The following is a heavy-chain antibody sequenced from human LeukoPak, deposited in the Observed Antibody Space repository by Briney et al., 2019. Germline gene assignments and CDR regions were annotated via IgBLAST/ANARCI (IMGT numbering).Heavy chain of an antibody. J-gene: IGHJ6*01. CDR2: IYHSGST. D-gene: IGHD3-16*01. CDR3: ASRPSGRAITFGGVPFYGMDV. V-gene: IGHV4-4*02. Sequence: SETLSLTCAVSGGSISSSNWWSWVRQPPGKGLEWIGEIYHSGSTNYNPSLKSRVTISVDKSKNQFSLKLSSVTAADTAVYYCASRPSGRAITFGGVPFYGMDVWGQGTTVTVSS. CDR1: GGSISSSNW.